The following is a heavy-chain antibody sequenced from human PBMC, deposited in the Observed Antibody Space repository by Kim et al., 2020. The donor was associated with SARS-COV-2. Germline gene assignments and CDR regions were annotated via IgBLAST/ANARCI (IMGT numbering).Heavy chain of an antibody. V-gene: IGHV4-34*01. D-gene: IGHD5-18*01. J-gene: IGHJ4*02. CDR3: ARGYAPYTAMRL. Sequence: NYNPSLKSRVTISVDTSKNQFSLKLSSVTAADTAVYYCARGYAPYTAMRLWGQGTLVTVSS.